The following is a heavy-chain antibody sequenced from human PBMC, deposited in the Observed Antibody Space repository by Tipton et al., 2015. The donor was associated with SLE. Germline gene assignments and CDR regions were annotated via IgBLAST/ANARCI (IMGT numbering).Heavy chain of an antibody. D-gene: IGHD6-13*01. CDR1: GGSISSHY. V-gene: IGHV4-59*11. Sequence: TLSLTCTVSGGSISSHYWSWIRQPPGKGLEWIGYIYYSGSTNYNPSLKSRVTISVDRSKNQFSLKLNSVTAADTAVYYCARATPGGIAAAGYYYYMDVWGKGTTVTVSS. CDR3: ARATPGGIAAAGYYYYMDV. J-gene: IGHJ6*03. CDR2: IYYSGST.